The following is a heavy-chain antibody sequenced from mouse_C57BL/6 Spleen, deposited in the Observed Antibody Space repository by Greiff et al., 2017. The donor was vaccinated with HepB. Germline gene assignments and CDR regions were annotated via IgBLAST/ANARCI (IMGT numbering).Heavy chain of an antibody. CDR3: ARSDYDYDYYFDY. CDR1: GFNIKDYY. Sequence: EVQLQQSGAELVKPGASVKLSCTASGFNIKDYYMHWVKQRTEQGLEWIGRIDPEDGETKYVPKFQGKATITADTSSNASYLQLSSLTSEDTAVYYCARSDYDYDYYFDYWGQGTTLTVSS. V-gene: IGHV14-2*01. J-gene: IGHJ2*01. CDR2: IDPEDGET. D-gene: IGHD2-4*01.